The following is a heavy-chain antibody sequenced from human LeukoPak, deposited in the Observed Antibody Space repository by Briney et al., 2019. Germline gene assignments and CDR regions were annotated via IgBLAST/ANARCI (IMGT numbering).Heavy chain of an antibody. V-gene: IGHV4-38-2*02. D-gene: IGHD1-26*01. J-gene: IGHJ3*02. CDR1: GYSISSGYY. CDR2: IYHSGST. CDR3: ARALADSGSTRWAFDI. Sequence: PSETLSLTCTVSGYSISSGYYWGWIRQPPGKGLEWIGSIYHSGSTYYNPSLKSRVTISVDTSKNQFSLKLSSVTAADTAVYYCARALADSGSTRWAFDIWGQGTMVTVSS.